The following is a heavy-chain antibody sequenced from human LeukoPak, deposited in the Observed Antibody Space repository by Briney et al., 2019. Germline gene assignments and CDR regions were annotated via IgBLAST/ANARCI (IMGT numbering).Heavy chain of an antibody. V-gene: IGHV4-30-4*01. Sequence: PSQTLSLTCTVSGGSISSGDYYWSWIRQPPEKGLEWIGYIYYSGSTYYNPSLKSRVTISVDTSKNQFSLKLSSVTAADTAVYYCARDPHSYYDLWSGHQFDYWGQGTLVTVSS. CDR2: IYYSGST. CDR1: GGSISSGDYY. D-gene: IGHD3-3*01. J-gene: IGHJ4*02. CDR3: ARDPHSYYDLWSGHQFDY.